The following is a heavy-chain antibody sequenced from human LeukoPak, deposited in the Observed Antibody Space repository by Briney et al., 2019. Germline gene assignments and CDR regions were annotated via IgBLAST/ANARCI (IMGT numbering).Heavy chain of an antibody. V-gene: IGHV4-39*07. CDR2: IYYSGST. Sequence: SETLSLTCTVSGDSISSGDYYWSWIRQPPGKGLEWIGSIYYSGSTYYNPSLKSRVTISLDRSKDQFSLKFYCGRYGLLGLSEINAFDIWGQGTMVTVSS. D-gene: IGHD2-15*01. J-gene: IGHJ3*02. CDR1: GDSISSGDYY. CDR3: NAFDI.